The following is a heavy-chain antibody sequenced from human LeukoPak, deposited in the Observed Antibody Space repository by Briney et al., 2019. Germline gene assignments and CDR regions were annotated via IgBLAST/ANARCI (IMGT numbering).Heavy chain of an antibody. CDR2: IGRSGIAI. CDR1: GFTFSSYE. J-gene: IGHJ4*02. V-gene: IGHV3-48*03. Sequence: GGSLRLSCAASGFTFSSYEMNWVRQAPGKGLEWVSYIGRSGIAIYYADSVKGRFTISRDDAQNSLYLQMNSLRAEDTATYYCARDGNYYDSSGWIDYWGQGTPVTVSS. D-gene: IGHD3-22*01. CDR3: ARDGNYYDSSGWIDY.